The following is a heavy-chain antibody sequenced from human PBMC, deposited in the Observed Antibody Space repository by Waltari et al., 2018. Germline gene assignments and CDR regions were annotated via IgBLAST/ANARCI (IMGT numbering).Heavy chain of an antibody. J-gene: IGHJ2*01. CDR1: GYTFTSYA. Sequence: QVQLVQSGAEVKKPGASVKVSCKASGYTFTSYAMHWVRQAPGQRLEWMGWINAGNGNTKYSQKFQGRVTITRDTSASTAYMELSSLRSEDTAVYYCARALRPHWYFDLWGRGTLVTVSS. D-gene: IGHD3-16*01. CDR2: INAGNGNT. CDR3: ARALRPHWYFDL. V-gene: IGHV1-3*01.